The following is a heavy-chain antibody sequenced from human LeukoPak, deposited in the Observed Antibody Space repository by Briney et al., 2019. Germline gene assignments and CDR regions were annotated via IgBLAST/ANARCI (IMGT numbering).Heavy chain of an antibody. V-gene: IGHV1-69*13. CDR2: IIPIFGTA. D-gene: IGHD3-10*01. Sequence: SVKVSCKASGGTFSSYAISWVRQAPGQGLEWMGGIIPIFGTANYTQKFQGRVTITADESTSTAYMELSSLRSEDTAVYYCASTSGRRAYYYYYMDVWGKGNTVTISS. CDR1: GGTFSSYA. CDR3: ASTSGRRAYYYYYMDV. J-gene: IGHJ6*03.